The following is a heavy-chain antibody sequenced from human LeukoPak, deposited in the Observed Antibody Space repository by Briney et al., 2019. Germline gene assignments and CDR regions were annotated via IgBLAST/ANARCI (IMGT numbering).Heavy chain of an antibody. J-gene: IGHJ4*02. D-gene: IGHD3-22*01. Sequence: GGSLRLSCAASGFTFDDYAMHWVRQAPGKGLEWVSLISGDGASTYYADSVKGRFTISRDNSKNSLYLQMNSLRTEDTALYYCAKGGAYYYDSSGYPLDYWGQGTLVTVSS. V-gene: IGHV3-43*02. CDR2: ISGDGAST. CDR1: GFTFDDYA. CDR3: AKGGAYYYDSSGYPLDY.